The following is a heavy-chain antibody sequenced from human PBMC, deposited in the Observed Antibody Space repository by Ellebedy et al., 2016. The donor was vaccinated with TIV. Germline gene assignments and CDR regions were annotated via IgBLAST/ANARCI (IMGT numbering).Heavy chain of an antibody. D-gene: IGHD4-17*01. CDR2: IYYSGST. Sequence: SETLSLTXTVSGGSISSSSYYWGWIRQPPGKGLEWIGSIYYSGSTYYNPSLKSRVTISVDTSKNQFSLKLSSVTAADTAVYYCARYHTRTTVTTRSLVNYYYGMDVWGQGTTVTVSS. J-gene: IGHJ6*02. V-gene: IGHV4-39*01. CDR1: GGSISSSSYY. CDR3: ARYHTRTTVTTRSLVNYYYGMDV.